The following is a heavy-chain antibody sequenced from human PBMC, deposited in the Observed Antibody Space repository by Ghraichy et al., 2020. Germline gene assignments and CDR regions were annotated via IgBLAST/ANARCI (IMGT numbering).Heavy chain of an antibody. V-gene: IGHV4-39*01. J-gene: IGHJ3*02. CDR1: GGSISSSSYY. Sequence: SETLSLTCTVSGGSISSSSYYWGWIRQPPGKGLEWIGSIYYSGSTYYNPSLKSRVTISVDTSKNQFSLKLSSVTAADTAVYYCARHAEMATIRAFDIWGQGTMVTVSS. CDR3: ARHAEMATIRAFDI. CDR2: IYYSGST. D-gene: IGHD5-24*01.